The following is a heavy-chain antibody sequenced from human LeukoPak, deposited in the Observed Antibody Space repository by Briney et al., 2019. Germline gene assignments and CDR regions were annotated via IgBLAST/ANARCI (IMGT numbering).Heavy chain of an antibody. CDR2: IYYTATT. CDR3: ARDTGLDHGLV. Sequence: PSETLSLTCLPSGGSLDNSNFYWVWIRQPPGKGLEWIGSIYYTATTYYSPSLKSRVTISVDTSKNQFSLKLSSVTAADTAVYYCARDTGLDHGLVWGQGTLVTVSS. J-gene: IGHJ4*02. D-gene: IGHD4-17*01. CDR1: GGSLDNSNFY. V-gene: IGHV4-39*07.